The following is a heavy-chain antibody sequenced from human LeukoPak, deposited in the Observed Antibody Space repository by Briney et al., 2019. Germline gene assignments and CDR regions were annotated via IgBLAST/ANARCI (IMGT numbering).Heavy chain of an antibody. CDR1: GYSFNTYW. J-gene: IGHJ5*02. D-gene: IGHD3-22*01. CDR2: IYPGDSDT. V-gene: IGHV5-51*01. Sequence: GESLKISCKGSGYSFNTYWIGWVRQMPGKGPEWMGIIYPGDSDTKYSPSFQGQVTISADKSISNAYLQWSSLKASDTAMYYCARPPSENHFDTSGYYHAWGQGTLVTVSS. CDR3: ARPPSENHFDTSGYYHA.